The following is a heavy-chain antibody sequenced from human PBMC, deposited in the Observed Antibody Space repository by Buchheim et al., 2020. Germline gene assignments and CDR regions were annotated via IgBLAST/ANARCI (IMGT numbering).Heavy chain of an antibody. CDR3: ARALRYDSRGWDH. D-gene: IGHD3-22*01. CDR2: IYYSGST. Sequence: QVQLHESGPGLVKPSQTLSLTCTVSGGSISSSDYYWTWIRQPPGKGLEWIGYIYYSGSTYYNPSLKSRITISLDTSKDQFSLKLASVTAADTAVYYCARALRYDSRGWDHWGQGTL. J-gene: IGHJ4*02. V-gene: IGHV4-30-4*01. CDR1: GGSISSSDYY.